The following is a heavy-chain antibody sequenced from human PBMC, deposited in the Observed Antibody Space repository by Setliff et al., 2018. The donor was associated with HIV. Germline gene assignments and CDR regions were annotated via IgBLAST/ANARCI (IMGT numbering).Heavy chain of an antibody. CDR3: ASGYSSSSYFDY. D-gene: IGHD6-6*01. Sequence: SETLSLTCTVSGVSIDTHYWSWIRQSPGKGLEWMGHFYYRGSPRYNPSLRSRVTISGDMSKNQFSLKLHSMAAADTAVYFCASGYSSSSYFDYWGQGSLVTVSS. CDR2: FYYRGSP. J-gene: IGHJ4*02. V-gene: IGHV4-59*11. CDR1: GVSIDTHY.